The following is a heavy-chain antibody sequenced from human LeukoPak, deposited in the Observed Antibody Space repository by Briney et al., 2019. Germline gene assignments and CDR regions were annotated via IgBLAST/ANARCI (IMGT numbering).Heavy chain of an antibody. V-gene: IGHV3-30*02. D-gene: IGHD3-3*01. Sequence: GGSLRLSCATSGFTFSSYDMHWVRQAPGKGLEWVAFIRYDGRNKYYADSVKGRFTISRDNSKNTLYLQMNSLRVEDTAVYYCAKRWSGYLGDYWGQGTLVTVSS. CDR2: IRYDGRNK. CDR1: GFTFSSYD. CDR3: AKRWSGYLGDY. J-gene: IGHJ4*02.